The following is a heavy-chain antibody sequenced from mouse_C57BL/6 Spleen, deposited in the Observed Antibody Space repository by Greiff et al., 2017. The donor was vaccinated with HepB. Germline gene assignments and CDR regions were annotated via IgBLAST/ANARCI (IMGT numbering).Heavy chain of an antibody. CDR1: GYTFTSYW. CDR3: ARSGQGASLLRYGAMDY. CDR2: IDPSDSET. D-gene: IGHD1-1*01. Sequence: QVQLQQPGAELVRPGSSVKLSCKASGYTFTSYWMHWVKQRPIQGLEWIGNIDPSDSETHYNQKFKDKATLTVDKSSSTAYMQLSSLTSEDSAVYYCARSGQGASLLRYGAMDYWGQGTSVTVSS. J-gene: IGHJ4*01. V-gene: IGHV1-52*01.